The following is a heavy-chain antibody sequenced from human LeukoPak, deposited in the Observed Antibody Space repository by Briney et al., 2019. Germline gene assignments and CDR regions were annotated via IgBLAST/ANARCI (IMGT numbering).Heavy chain of an antibody. J-gene: IGHJ4*02. V-gene: IGHV3-74*01. D-gene: IGHD3-22*01. Sequence: PGGSLRLSCAASGFTFTTFWMNWVRQAPGEGLVWVSLINTDGRTTTYADSVKGRFTISRDNAKNTLYLQMNSLRAEDTAVYYCAQNFYDSSGLYFDYWGQGTLVTVSS. CDR1: GFTFTTFW. CDR2: INTDGRTT. CDR3: AQNFYDSSGLYFDY.